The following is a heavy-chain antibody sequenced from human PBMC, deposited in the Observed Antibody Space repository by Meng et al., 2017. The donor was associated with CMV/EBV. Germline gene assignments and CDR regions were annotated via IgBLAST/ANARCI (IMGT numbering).Heavy chain of an antibody. CDR1: GFTFSSYS. Sequence: GGSLRLSCAASGFTFSSYSMNWVRQAPGKGLEWVSSISSSSYIYYADSVKGRFTISRDNAKNSLYLQMNSLRAEDTAVYYCAKTGRYCSSTSCYRGTRTYYYYGMDVWGQGTTVTVSS. V-gene: IGHV3-21*01. D-gene: IGHD2-2*01. CDR2: ISSSSYI. J-gene: IGHJ6*02. CDR3: AKTGRYCSSTSCYRGTRTYYYYGMDV.